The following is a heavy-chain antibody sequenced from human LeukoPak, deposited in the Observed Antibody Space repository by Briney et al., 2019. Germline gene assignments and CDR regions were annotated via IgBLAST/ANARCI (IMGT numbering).Heavy chain of an antibody. J-gene: IGHJ4*02. CDR1: GFAFSSYA. D-gene: IGHD3-10*01. CDR2: ISGSGGST. Sequence: AGGSLRLSCAASGFAFSSYAMSWVRQAPGKGLEWVSGISGSGGSTYSADFVKGRFTISRDNSKSTLYLQVNSLRAEDTAVYYCAKDPRVHGSGSYYFDYWGQGALVTVSS. V-gene: IGHV3-23*01. CDR3: AKDPRVHGSGSYYFDY.